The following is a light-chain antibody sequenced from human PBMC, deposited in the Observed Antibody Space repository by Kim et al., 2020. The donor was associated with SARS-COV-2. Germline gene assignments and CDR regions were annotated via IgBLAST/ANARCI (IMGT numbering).Light chain of an antibody. V-gene: IGLV1-47*01. Sequence: QSVLTQPPSASGTPGQRVTISCSGSSSNIGSYSVYWYQQLPGTAPKLLIYRNNQRPSGVPDRFSGSKSGTSASLAISGLRSEDEADYYCAAWDDSLSGYVFGTGTKVTVL. CDR1: SSNIGSYS. CDR3: AAWDDSLSGYV. CDR2: RNN. J-gene: IGLJ1*01.